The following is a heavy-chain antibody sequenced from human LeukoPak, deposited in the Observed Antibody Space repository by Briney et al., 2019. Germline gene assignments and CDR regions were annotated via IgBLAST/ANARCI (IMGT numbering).Heavy chain of an antibody. CDR3: ARDGRPGVSSYWYFDL. D-gene: IGHD5/OR15-5a*01. J-gene: IGHJ2*01. CDR1: GGSISSYY. CDR2: IYYSGST. V-gene: IGHV4-59*01. Sequence: SETLSLTRTVSGGSISSYYWSWIRQPPGKGLEWIGYIYYSGSTNYNPSLKSRVTISVDTSKNQFSLKLSSVTAADTAVYYCARDGRPGVSSYWYFDLWGRGTLVTVSS.